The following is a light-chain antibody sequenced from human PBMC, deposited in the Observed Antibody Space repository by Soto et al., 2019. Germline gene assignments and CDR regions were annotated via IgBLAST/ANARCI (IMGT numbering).Light chain of an antibody. V-gene: IGLV2-14*01. J-gene: IGLJ1*01. Sequence: QSALTQPASVSGSPGQSITISCTGTSSDVGGYNYVSWHQLHPGKAPKLMIHEVSERPSGVSNRFSGSKSGNTASLTISGLQAEDEADYYCASYASSVTYVFGSGTKLTVL. CDR3: ASYASSVTYV. CDR1: SSDVGGYNY. CDR2: EVS.